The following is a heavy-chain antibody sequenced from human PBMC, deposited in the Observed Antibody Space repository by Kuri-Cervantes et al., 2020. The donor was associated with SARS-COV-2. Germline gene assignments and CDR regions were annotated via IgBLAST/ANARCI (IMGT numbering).Heavy chain of an antibody. D-gene: IGHD2-21*02. CDR1: GYTFTGYY. V-gene: IGHV1-2*02. CDR2: INPNSGGT. CDR3: ARDRGGGGDPIAYNWFDP. J-gene: IGHJ5*02. Sequence: ASVKVSCKASGYTFTGYYMHWVRQAPGQGLEWMGWINPNSGGTNYAQKFQGRVTMTRDTSISTAYMELSRLRAEDTAVYYCARDRGGGGDPIAYNWFDPWGQGTLVTVSS.